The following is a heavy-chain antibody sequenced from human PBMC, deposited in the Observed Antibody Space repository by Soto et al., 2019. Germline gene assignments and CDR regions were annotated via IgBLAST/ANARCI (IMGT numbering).Heavy chain of an antibody. J-gene: IGHJ5*02. V-gene: IGHV1-69*06. D-gene: IGHD3-22*01. CDR1: GGTFSSYA. Sequence: SVKVSCKASGGTFSSYAISWVRQAPGQGLEWMGGIIPIFGTANYAQKFQGRVTITADKSTSTAYMELSSLRSEDTAAYYCARGYYDSSGYFSRWFDPWGQGTLVTVSS. CDR2: IIPIFGTA. CDR3: ARGYYDSSGYFSRWFDP.